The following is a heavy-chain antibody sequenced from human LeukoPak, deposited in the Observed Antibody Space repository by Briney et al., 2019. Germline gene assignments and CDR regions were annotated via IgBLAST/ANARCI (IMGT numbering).Heavy chain of an antibody. J-gene: IGHJ4*02. V-gene: IGHV1-18*01. CDR1: GYTFTSYG. CDR2: ISAYNGNT. D-gene: IGHD3-22*01. CDR3: ARDQRAFVDYYDSSGYYY. Sequence: ASVKVSCKASGYTFTSYGISWVRQAPGQGLEWMGWISAYNGNTNYAQKLQGRVTMTTDTSTSTAYMELRCLRSDDTAVYYCARDQRAFVDYYDSSGYYYWGQGTLVTVSS.